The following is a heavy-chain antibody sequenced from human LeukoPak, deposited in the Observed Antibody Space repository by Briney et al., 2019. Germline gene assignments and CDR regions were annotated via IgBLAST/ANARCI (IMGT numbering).Heavy chain of an antibody. D-gene: IGHD1-14*01. CDR2: ISWDGGST. CDR3: GSRSGGF. J-gene: IGHJ4*02. V-gene: IGHV3-43*01. Sequence: PGGSLRLSCAASGFSFDDYTMHWVRQAPGKGLEWVSLISWDGGSTYYADSVKGRFTIARDNRNNSLYLQMNGLRADDTAVYYCGSRSGGFWGQGTLVTVSS. CDR1: GFSFDDYT.